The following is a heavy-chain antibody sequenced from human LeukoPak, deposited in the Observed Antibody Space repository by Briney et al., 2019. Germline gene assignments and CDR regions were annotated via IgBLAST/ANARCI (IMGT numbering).Heavy chain of an antibody. CDR2: IYYSGST. D-gene: IGHD3-10*01. Sequence: PSETLSLTCTVSGGSISSGDYYWSWIRQPPGKGLEWIGYIYYSGSTYYNPSLKSRVTISVDTSKNQFSLKLRSVTAADTAVYYCARDGYGSGSYYNGYYSYYMDVWGKGTTVTVSS. V-gene: IGHV4-30-4*02. CDR3: ARDGYGSGSYYNGYYSYYMDV. J-gene: IGHJ6*03. CDR1: GGSISSGDYY.